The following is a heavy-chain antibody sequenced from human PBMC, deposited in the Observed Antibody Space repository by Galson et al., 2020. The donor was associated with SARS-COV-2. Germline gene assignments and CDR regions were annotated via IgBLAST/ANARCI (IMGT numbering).Heavy chain of an antibody. D-gene: IGHD4-4*01. CDR1: GGSFSGYY. J-gene: IGHJ6*03. CDR2: INHSGST. CDR3: ARDRTVTTFYYYYMDV. Sequence: LETLSLTCAVYGGSFSGYYWSWIRQPPGKGLEWIGEINHSGSTNYNPSLKSRVTISVDTSKNQFSLKLSSVTAADTAVYYCARDRTVTTFYYYYMDVWGKGTTVTVSS. V-gene: IGHV4-34*01.